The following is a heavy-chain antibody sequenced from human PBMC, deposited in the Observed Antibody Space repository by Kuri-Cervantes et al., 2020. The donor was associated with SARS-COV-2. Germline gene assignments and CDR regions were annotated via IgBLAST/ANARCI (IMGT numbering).Heavy chain of an antibody. CDR3: ASNKFLTIWSGPLDY. D-gene: IGHD3-3*01. V-gene: IGHV3-48*01. J-gene: IGHJ4*02. Sequence: GGSLRLSCAASGFTFSSYSMNWVRQAPGKGLEWVSYTSSSGSTIYYADSVKGRFTISRDNAKNSLCLQMNSLRAEDTAVYYCASNKFLTIWSGPLDYWGQGTLVTVSS. CDR2: TSSSGSTI. CDR1: GFTFSSYS.